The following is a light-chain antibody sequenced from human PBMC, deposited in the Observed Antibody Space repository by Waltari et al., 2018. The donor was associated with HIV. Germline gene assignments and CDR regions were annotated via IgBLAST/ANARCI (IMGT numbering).Light chain of an antibody. V-gene: IGLV2-14*01. CDR1: SSDAGGYDY. CDR3: SSYTSSSALEVV. CDR2: DVS. J-gene: IGLJ3*02. Sequence: QSALTQPASVSGSLGQSITIPCTGTSSDAGGYDYVPWYQQHPGRAPKLLIYDVSNRPSGVSNRFSGSKSGNTASLTISGLQAEDEADYHCSSYTSSSALEVVFGGGTTLTVL.